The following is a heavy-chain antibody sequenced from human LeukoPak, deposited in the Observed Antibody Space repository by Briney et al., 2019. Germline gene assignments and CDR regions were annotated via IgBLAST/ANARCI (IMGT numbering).Heavy chain of an antibody. Sequence: GGSLRLSCAASGFTFSTYAMSWVRQAPGQGLEWVSGIRGSGESTYYADSVKGRFTISRDNSKNTLYLQMNSLRAEDTAVYYCARVAPIDYDFWSGPYFDYWGQGTLVTVSS. D-gene: IGHD3-3*01. CDR2: IRGSGEST. J-gene: IGHJ4*02. CDR3: ARVAPIDYDFWSGPYFDY. V-gene: IGHV3-23*01. CDR1: GFTFSTYA.